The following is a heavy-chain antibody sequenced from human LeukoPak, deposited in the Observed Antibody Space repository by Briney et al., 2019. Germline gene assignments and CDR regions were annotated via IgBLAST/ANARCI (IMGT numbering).Heavy chain of an antibody. CDR2: IHHSRGT. V-gene: IGHV4-38-2*02. Sequence: SETLSLTCTVSGYSISSGFYWGWIRQPPGKGLEWIGTIHHSRGTNYNPSLKSRVTISLDTSKNQFSLKVNSMAAADTAMYYCTRFGPDYWGQGTLVTVSP. J-gene: IGHJ4*02. CDR1: GYSISSGFY. CDR3: TRFGPDY. D-gene: IGHD3-10*01.